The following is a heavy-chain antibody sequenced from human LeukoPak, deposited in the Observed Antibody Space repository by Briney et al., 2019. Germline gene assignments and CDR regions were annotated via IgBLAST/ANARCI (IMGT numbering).Heavy chain of an antibody. CDR1: GGSITNFY. V-gene: IGHV4-59*01. D-gene: IGHD3-22*01. CDR2: IYYSGST. J-gene: IGHJ4*02. Sequence: SETLSLTCTVSGGSITNFYWSWIRQPPGKGLEWIGYIYYSGSTNYNPSLKSRVTISADTSKNQFSLKLSSVTAADTAVYYCARGSPHYYDSSGYYSNWGQGTLVTVSS. CDR3: ARGSPHYYDSSGYYSN.